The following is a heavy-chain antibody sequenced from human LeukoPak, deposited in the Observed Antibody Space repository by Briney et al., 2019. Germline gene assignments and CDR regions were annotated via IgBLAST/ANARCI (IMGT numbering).Heavy chain of an antibody. D-gene: IGHD5-12*01. CDR3: AGVSQVANWFGP. Sequence: SETLSLTCAVYGGSFSGYYWSWIRQPPGKGLEWIGEINHSGSTNYNPSLKSRVTISVDTSKNQFSLKLSSVTAADTAVYYCAGVSQVANWFGPWGQGSLVTVSS. V-gene: IGHV4-34*01. CDR1: GGSFSGYY. CDR2: INHSGST. J-gene: IGHJ5*02.